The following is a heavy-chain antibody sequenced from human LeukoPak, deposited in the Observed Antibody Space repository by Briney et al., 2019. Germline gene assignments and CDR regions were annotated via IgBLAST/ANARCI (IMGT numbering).Heavy chain of an antibody. D-gene: IGHD2-2*01. Sequence: GGSLRLSCAASGFTFSSYAMSWVRQAPGKGLEWVSYISSSSSTIYYADSVKGRFTISRDNAKNSLYLQMNSLRAEDTAVYYCARAPPSPSLYCSSTSCYRESYYYYYGMDVWGQGTTVTVSS. V-gene: IGHV3-48*01. CDR1: GFTFSSYA. CDR3: ARAPPSPSLYCSSTSCYRESYYYYYGMDV. J-gene: IGHJ6*02. CDR2: ISSSSSTI.